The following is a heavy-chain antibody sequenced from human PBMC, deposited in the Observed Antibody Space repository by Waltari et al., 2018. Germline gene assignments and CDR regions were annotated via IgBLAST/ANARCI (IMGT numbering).Heavy chain of an antibody. J-gene: IGHJ4*02. CDR2: ITSSSDYI. D-gene: IGHD3-16*01. CDR1: GFNFNIYY. V-gene: IGHV3-21*01. CDR3: ARLGAVCGNSSCPWFFDS. Sequence: EVRLVESGGGRVTPGGSLKLSCEASGFNFNIYYMNWVRQAPGKGRGWVSSITSSSDYIYYADSVKGRFTSSRDNAKNSVYLHMTSLRAEDTAVYYCARLGAVCGNSSCPWFFDSWGQGTLVTVSS.